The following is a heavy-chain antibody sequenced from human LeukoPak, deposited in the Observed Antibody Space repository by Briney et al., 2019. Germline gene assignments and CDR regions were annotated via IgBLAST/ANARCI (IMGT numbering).Heavy chain of an antibody. Sequence: GRSLRLSCAASGFTFSSYNMHWVRQAPGKGLEWVALMLSDGSNKYYADSVKGRFTISRDDSKNTLFLQMNSLRAEDTAVYYCAKDSGYSYGHGLDYWGQGTLVTVSS. D-gene: IGHD5-18*01. CDR3: AKDSGYSYGHGLDY. J-gene: IGHJ4*02. CDR2: MLSDGSNK. V-gene: IGHV3-33*06. CDR1: GFTFSSYN.